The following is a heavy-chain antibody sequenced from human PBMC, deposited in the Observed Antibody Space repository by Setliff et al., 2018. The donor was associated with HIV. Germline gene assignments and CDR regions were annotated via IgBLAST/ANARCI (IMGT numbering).Heavy chain of an antibody. CDR2: IYSTGST. Sequence: SETLSLTCTVSGPSINIHYWSWIRQSPGKAFEWIGYIYSTGSTNYNPSLQSRVTISMVASRNQFSLKVTSVTAADTAVYYCAKGAGFYGDYTFDHWGKGSTVTVSS. J-gene: IGHJ6*04. V-gene: IGHV4-59*11. CDR1: GPSINIHY. CDR3: AKGAGFYGDYTFDH. D-gene: IGHD4-17*01.